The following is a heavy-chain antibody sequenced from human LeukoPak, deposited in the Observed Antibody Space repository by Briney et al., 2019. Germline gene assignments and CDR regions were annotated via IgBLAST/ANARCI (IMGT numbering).Heavy chain of an antibody. CDR3: ARDKAFGSRGWYFDYFDY. V-gene: IGHV3-64*01. Sequence: GGSLRLSCATSGFTFRDFAMDWVRQAPGKGLECISAISTDGSSTYYANSVKDRFTISRDNSKNTLYLQMGSLRTEDTAIYYCARDKAFGSRGWYFDYFDYWGQGTLVTVSS. J-gene: IGHJ4*02. CDR1: GFTFRDFA. CDR2: ISTDGSST. D-gene: IGHD6-19*01.